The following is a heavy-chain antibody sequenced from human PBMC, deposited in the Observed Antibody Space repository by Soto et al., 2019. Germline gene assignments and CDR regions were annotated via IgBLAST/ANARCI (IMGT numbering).Heavy chain of an antibody. CDR3: ASAYESSGYFYY. CDR2: IYSGGST. Sequence: EVQLVETGGGLIQPGGSLRLSCAASGFTVSSNYMSWVRQAPGKGLEWVSVIYSGGSTYYADSVKGRFIVSRDNSKNTVYLQMNSLRAEDTAVYYCASAYESSGYFYYWGQGTLVTVSS. CDR1: GFTVSSNY. J-gene: IGHJ4*02. V-gene: IGHV3-53*02. D-gene: IGHD3-22*01.